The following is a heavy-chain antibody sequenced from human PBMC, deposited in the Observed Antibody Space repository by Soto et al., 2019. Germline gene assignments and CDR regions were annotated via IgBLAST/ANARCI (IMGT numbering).Heavy chain of an antibody. CDR3: ATLSPTPAEFDP. V-gene: IGHV1-2*06. CDR1: GYTFTRYF. CDR2: SNPNSAAN. J-gene: IGHJ5*02. D-gene: IGHD2-15*01. Sequence: AAVKVSCKASGYTFTRYFKHWLRHADGQGFKCMGRSNPNSAANNYRRKFSERVTKNRDTPIHTSYMELSSVMYDCTAIYSCATLSPTPAEFDPWGQGTLVTVSS.